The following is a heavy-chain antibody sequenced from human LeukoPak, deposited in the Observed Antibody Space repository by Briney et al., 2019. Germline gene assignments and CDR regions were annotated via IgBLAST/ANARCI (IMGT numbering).Heavy chain of an antibody. CDR3: ARDRYYDYVWGSYRYPYYFDY. V-gene: IGHV3-48*01. CDR2: LCYSYNNI. CDR1: GFTFSSYS. Sequence: GGALRLSCAASGFTFSSYSMNLVRQAPGKGVEWVLYLCYSYNNIYYADSVKGRFTISRDNAKSSLYLQMNSLRAEDTAVYYCARDRYYDYVWGSYRYPYYFDYWGQGTLVTVSS. J-gene: IGHJ4*02. D-gene: IGHD3-16*02.